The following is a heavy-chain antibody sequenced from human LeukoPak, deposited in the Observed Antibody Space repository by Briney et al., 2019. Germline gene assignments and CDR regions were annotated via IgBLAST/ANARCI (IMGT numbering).Heavy chain of an antibody. CDR3: ARVLSGWYNNPLGY. CDR2: ISYDGSNK. Sequence: GGSLRLSCAASGFTSSNSAMSWVRQAPGKGLEWVAVISYDGSNKYYADSVKGRFTISRDNSKNTLYLQMNSLRAEDTAVYYCARVLSGWYNNPLGYWGQGTLVTVSS. D-gene: IGHD6-19*01. V-gene: IGHV3-30-3*01. CDR1: GFTSSNSA. J-gene: IGHJ4*02.